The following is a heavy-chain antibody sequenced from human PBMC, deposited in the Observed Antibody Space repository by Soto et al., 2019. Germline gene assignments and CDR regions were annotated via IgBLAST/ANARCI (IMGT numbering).Heavy chain of an antibody. J-gene: IGHJ2*01. Sequence: QITLKESGPTLVKPTQTLTLTCTFSGFSLSTSGVGLGWFRQPPGKALEWLALIYWDDDKRYSPSLKTRLTITKDTSKNQVVLTMTNMDPVDTATYYCAHRIYDENPYWFFGLWGRGTLVTVSS. CDR2: IYWDDDK. CDR1: GFSLSTSGVG. D-gene: IGHD5-12*01. CDR3: AHRIYDENPYWFFGL. V-gene: IGHV2-5*02.